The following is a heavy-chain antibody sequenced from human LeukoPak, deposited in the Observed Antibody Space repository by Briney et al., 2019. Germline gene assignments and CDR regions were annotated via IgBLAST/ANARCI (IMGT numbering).Heavy chain of an antibody. CDR3: ARAPHCDSSSCYQGGYYFDY. D-gene: IGHD2-2*01. J-gene: IGHJ4*02. CDR2: IFHSGST. CDR1: GYSISSGYY. V-gene: IGHV4-38-2*02. Sequence: SETLSLTCTVSGYSISSGYYWGWIRQPPGKGLEWIGSIFHSGSTYYNPSLKSRVTISVDTSRNQLSLMLSSVTAADTAVYYCARAPHCDSSSCYQGGYYFDYWGQGTLVTVSS.